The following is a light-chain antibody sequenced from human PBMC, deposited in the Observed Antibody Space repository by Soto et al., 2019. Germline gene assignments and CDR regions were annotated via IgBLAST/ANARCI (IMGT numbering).Light chain of an antibody. CDR1: QSISSW. CDR3: QQYNSYSWT. Sequence: DIQMTQSPSTLSASVGDRVTITCRASQSISSWLAWYQQKPGKAPKLLIYDASSLESGVPSRFSGSGSGTEFTLTISSLQPYDFATYYCQQYNSYSWTFGQGTEV. J-gene: IGKJ1*01. CDR2: DAS. V-gene: IGKV1-5*01.